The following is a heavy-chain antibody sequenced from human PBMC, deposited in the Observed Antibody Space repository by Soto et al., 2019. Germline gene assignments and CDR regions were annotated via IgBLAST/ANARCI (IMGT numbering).Heavy chain of an antibody. D-gene: IGHD6-13*01. CDR1: GFTFSSYS. J-gene: IGHJ4*02. CDR2: ISSSSSYI. V-gene: IGHV3-21*01. CDR3: ARGPAAGTDY. Sequence: LRLSCAASGFTFSSYSMNWVRQAPGKGLEWVSSISSSSSYIYYADSVKGRFTISRDNAKNSLYLQMNGLRAEDTAVYYCARGPAAGTDYWGQGTLVTVSS.